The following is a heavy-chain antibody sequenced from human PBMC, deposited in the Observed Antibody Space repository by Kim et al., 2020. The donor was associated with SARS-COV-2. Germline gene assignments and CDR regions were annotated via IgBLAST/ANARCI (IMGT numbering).Heavy chain of an antibody. CDR1: GYSISSGYY. CDR2: IYHSGST. Sequence: SETLSLTCTVSGYSISSGYYWGWIRQPPGKGLEWIGSIYHSGSTYYNPSLKSRVTISVDTSKNQFSLKLSSVTAADTAVYYCARECGLTGVPGYYYYGMDVWGQGTTVTVSS. CDR3: ARECGLTGVPGYYYYGMDV. V-gene: IGHV4-38-2*02. J-gene: IGHJ6*02. D-gene: IGHD3-9*01.